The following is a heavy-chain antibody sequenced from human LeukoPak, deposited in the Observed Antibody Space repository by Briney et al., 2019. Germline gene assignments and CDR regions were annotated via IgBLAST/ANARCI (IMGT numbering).Heavy chain of an antibody. CDR3: ARSLPRAFDI. D-gene: IGHD3-16*02. J-gene: IGHJ3*02. Sequence: EWIGSIYYSGSTYYTPSLKSRVTISVDTSKNQFSLQLNSVTPEDTAVYYCARSLPRAFDIWGQGTMVTVSS. V-gene: IGHV4-39*07. CDR2: IYYSGST.